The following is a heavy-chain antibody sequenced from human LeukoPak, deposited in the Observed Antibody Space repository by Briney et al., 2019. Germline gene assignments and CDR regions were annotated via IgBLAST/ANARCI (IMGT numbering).Heavy chain of an antibody. CDR3: ARGRMSIAVAGTGIYYYYGMDV. V-gene: IGHV4-61*01. Sequence: SETLSLTCTVSGGSVSSGSYYWSWIRQPPGKGLEWIGYIYYSGSTNYNPSLKSRVTISVDTSKNQFSLKLSSVTAADTAVYYCARGRMSIAVAGTGIYYYYGMDVWGQGTTVTVSS. J-gene: IGHJ6*02. CDR1: GGSVSSGSYY. D-gene: IGHD6-19*01. CDR2: IYYSGST.